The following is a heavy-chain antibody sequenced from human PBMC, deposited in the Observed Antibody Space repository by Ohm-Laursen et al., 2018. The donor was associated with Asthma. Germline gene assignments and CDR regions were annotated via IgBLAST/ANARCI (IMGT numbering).Heavy chain of an antibody. CDR3: AKGGLPDAFDI. CDR2: ISGSGGST. Sequence: SLRLSCTASGFTVSSNYMSWVRQAPGKGLEWVSAISGSGGSTYYADSVKGRFTISRDNSKNTLYLQMNSLRAEDTAVYYCAKGGLPDAFDIWGQGTMVTVSS. J-gene: IGHJ3*02. V-gene: IGHV3-23*01. CDR1: GFTVSSNY.